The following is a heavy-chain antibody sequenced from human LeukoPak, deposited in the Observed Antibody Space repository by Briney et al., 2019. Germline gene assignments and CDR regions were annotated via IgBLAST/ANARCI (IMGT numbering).Heavy chain of an antibody. J-gene: IGHJ4*02. CDR2: ISSSSSTI. Sequence: GGSLRLSCAASGFTFSSYSMNWVRQAPGKGLEWVSYISSSSSTIYYADSVKGRFIISRDDAKNSLFLQMNSLRAEDTAVYYCARYHDTTLANTYFDYWGQGTLVTVSS. V-gene: IGHV3-48*04. D-gene: IGHD5-18*01. CDR1: GFTFSSYS. CDR3: ARYHDTTLANTYFDY.